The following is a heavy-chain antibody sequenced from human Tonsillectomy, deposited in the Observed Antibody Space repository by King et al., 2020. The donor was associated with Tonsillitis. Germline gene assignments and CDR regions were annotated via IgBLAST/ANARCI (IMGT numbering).Heavy chain of an antibody. Sequence: QLVQSGAEARKPGASVKVSCKPSGYTLTGYYVHWVRRAPGQGLEWMGWISPNNGGTHCAQKFQGRVTMTRDTSISTAYMELSRLTSDDTAVYYCARATGGYYYYGIDVWGQGTTVTVSS. D-gene: IGHD2-15*01. CDR3: ARATGGYYYYGIDV. V-gene: IGHV1-2*02. J-gene: IGHJ6*02. CDR2: ISPNNGGT. CDR1: GYTLTGYY.